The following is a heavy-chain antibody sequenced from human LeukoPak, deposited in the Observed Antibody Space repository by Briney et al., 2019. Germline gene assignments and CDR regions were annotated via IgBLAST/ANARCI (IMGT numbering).Heavy chain of an antibody. D-gene: IGHD2-8*02. Sequence: GRSLRLSCAASGYTFTSYAMNWVRQAPGQGLEWMGWINTNTGNPTYAQGFTGRFVFSLDTSVSTAYLQISSLKAEDTAVYYCARVFPTWVWSFYGMDVWGQGTTVTVSS. CDR3: ARVFPTWVWSFYGMDV. J-gene: IGHJ6*02. CDR2: INTNTGNP. CDR1: GYTFTSYA. V-gene: IGHV7-4-1*02.